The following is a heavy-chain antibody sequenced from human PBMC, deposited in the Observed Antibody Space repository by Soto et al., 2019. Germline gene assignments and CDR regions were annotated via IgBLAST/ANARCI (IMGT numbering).Heavy chain of an antibody. CDR3: ARVFTVRRGSGSDY. Sequence: ASVKVSCKASGYTFTSYDIHWVRQATGQGLEWMGWMNPYSGNIGSAQKFQGRVTMTRNTSISTAYMELSSLRSEDTAIYYCARVFTVRRGSGSDYWGQGTLVTVS. CDR1: GYTFTSYD. V-gene: IGHV1-8*01. J-gene: IGHJ4*02. D-gene: IGHD1-26*01. CDR2: MNPYSGNI.